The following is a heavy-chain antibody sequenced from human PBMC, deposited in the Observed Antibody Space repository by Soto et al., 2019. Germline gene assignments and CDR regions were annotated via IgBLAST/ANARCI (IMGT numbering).Heavy chain of an antibody. D-gene: IGHD6-13*01. J-gene: IGHJ4*02. V-gene: IGHV1-69*13. CDR3: AKDNIGIAAAGNFDY. CDR1: GGTFSSYA. Sequence: ASVKVSCKASGGTFSSYAISWVRQAPGQGLEWLGGIINMYGTTNYAQKFQGRVTITEDESTSIAYMEVSSLTSEHTAVYYCAKDNIGIAAAGNFDYWGQGTLVTVSS. CDR2: IINMYGTT.